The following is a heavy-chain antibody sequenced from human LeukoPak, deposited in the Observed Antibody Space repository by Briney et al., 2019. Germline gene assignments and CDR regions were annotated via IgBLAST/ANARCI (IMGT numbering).Heavy chain of an antibody. Sequence: GGSLRLSCAASGFTVSSNYMSWVRQAPGKGLEWVSVIYSGGSTYYADSVKGRFTISRDNSKNTLYLQMNSLRAEDTAVYYCARDIRYSSISALYYYYGMDVWGQGTTVTVSS. CDR3: ARDIRYSSISALYYYYGMDV. J-gene: IGHJ6*02. CDR2: IYSGGST. V-gene: IGHV3-53*01. D-gene: IGHD6-13*01. CDR1: GFTVSSNY.